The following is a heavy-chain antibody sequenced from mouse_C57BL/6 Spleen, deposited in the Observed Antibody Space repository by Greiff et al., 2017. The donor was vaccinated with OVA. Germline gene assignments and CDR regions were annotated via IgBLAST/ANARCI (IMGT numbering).Heavy chain of an antibody. CDR2: IRSKSNNYAT. V-gene: IGHV10-1*01. CDR3: VGGNWYFDV. J-gene: IGHJ1*03. Sequence: DAGGGLVQPKGSLKLSCAASGFSFNTYAMNWVRQAPGKGLEWVARIRSKSNNYATYYADSVKDRFTISRDDSESMLYLQMNNLKTEDTAMYYCVGGNWYFDVWGTGTTVTVSS. CDR1: GFSFNTYA.